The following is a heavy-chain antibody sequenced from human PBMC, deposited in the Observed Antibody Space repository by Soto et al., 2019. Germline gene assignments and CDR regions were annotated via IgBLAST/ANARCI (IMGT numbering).Heavy chain of an antibody. CDR2: ISGYNGTT. CDR1: GYTFTIYG. J-gene: IGHJ4*02. D-gene: IGHD3-22*01. Sequence: QVQLVQSGAEVKKPGASVKVSCKASGYTFTIYGISWVRQAPGQGLEWMGWISGYNGTTDYAQKLQDRVTLTTDASTSSVYMELRSLRSDDTAVYYCARVAYYDSSGYYGYWGQGTLITVSS. CDR3: ARVAYYDSSGYYGY. V-gene: IGHV1-18*04.